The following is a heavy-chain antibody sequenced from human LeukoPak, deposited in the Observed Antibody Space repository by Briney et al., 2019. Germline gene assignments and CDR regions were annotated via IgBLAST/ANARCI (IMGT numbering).Heavy chain of an antibody. CDR2: IYYSGST. J-gene: IGHJ4*02. CDR1: GGSISSHY. Sequence: SETLSLTCTVSGGSISSHYWSWIRQPPGKGLEWIGYIYYSGSTNYNPSLKSRVTISVDTSKNQFSLKLGSVTAADTAVYYCARGHGRVLDYWGQGTLVTVSS. V-gene: IGHV4-59*11. D-gene: IGHD1-1*01. CDR3: ARGHGRVLDY.